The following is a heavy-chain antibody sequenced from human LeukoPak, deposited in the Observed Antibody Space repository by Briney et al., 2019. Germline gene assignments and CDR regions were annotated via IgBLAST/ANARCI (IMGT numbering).Heavy chain of an antibody. V-gene: IGHV3-30*02. CDR1: GFTSSSYG. D-gene: IGHD6-13*01. CDR2: IRYDGSNK. Sequence: GGSLRLSCAASGFTSSSYGMHWVRQAPGKGLEWVAFIRYDGSNKYYADSVKGRFTISRDDAKNSLYLQMNSLRGEDTALYYCARDDAGTGWFDPWGQGTLVIVSS. CDR3: ARDDAGTGWFDP. J-gene: IGHJ5*02.